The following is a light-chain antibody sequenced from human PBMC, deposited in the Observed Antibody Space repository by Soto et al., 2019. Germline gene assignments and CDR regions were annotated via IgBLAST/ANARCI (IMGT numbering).Light chain of an antibody. CDR2: EVS. V-gene: IGLV2-8*01. CDR3: SSFGGSNHVV. J-gene: IGLJ3*02. Sequence: QSALTQPPSASGSPGQSVTISCTGTSSDVGGYNYVTWYQQRPGKAPKLIIYEVSKRPSGVPDHFSGSKSGNTASLTVSGLQADDEADYYCSSFGGSNHVVFGGGTKLTVL. CDR1: SSDVGGYNY.